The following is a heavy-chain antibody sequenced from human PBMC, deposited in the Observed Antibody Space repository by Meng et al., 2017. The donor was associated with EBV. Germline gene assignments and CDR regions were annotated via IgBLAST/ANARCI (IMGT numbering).Heavy chain of an antibody. V-gene: IGHV1-69*01. CDR2: VFARLSAP. CDR1: GGPFRNNA. J-gene: IGHJ4*02. Sequence: AAGKVATPVSSVKILAEPSGGPFRNNAIGWVRQAPGQGLEWLGGVFARLSAPNYAQKFHGRVKITADESTSTYYMDLSSLRSEDTAIYYCASESGRGYTPDYWGQGTLVTVSS. CDR3: ASESGRGYTPDY. D-gene: IGHD3-10*01.